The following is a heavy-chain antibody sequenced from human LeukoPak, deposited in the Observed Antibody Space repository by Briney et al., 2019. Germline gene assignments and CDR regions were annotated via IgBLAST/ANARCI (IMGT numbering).Heavy chain of an antibody. D-gene: IGHD6-13*01. CDR2: ISAYNGNT. Sequence: ASVKVSCKASGYTFTSYGISWVRQAPGQGLEWMGWISAYNGNTNYAQKLQGRVTMTTDTSTSTAYMELRSLRSDDTAVYYCARGTSGSSWYNYYYYYMDVWGKGTTVTISS. CDR3: ARGTSGSSWYNYYYYYMDV. J-gene: IGHJ6*03. V-gene: IGHV1-18*01. CDR1: GYTFTSYG.